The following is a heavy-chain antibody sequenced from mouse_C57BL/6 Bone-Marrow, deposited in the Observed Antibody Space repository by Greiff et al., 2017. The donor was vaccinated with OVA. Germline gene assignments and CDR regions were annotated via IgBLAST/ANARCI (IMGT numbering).Heavy chain of an antibody. CDR1: GFTFSDYY. J-gene: IGHJ1*03. V-gene: IGHV5-12*01. CDR2: ISNGGGST. Sequence: EVQLVESGGGLVQPGGSLKLSCAASGFTFSDYYMYWVRQTPEKRLEWVAYISNGGGSTYYPDTVKGRFTISRDNAKNTLYLQMSRLKSEDTAMYYCARITTVVATRYFDVWGTGTTVTVSS. CDR3: ARITTVVATRYFDV. D-gene: IGHD1-1*01.